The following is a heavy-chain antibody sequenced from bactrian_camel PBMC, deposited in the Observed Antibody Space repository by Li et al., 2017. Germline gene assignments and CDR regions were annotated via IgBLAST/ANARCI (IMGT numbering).Heavy chain of an antibody. Sequence: VQLVESGGGLMQSGGSLRLSCAASGFAFSRYSLSWVRQAPGKGLEWVSGMNGGGGFNTYYADSVKGRFTISRDNAKNTLYLQMNSLKPEDTALYSCKTYGQSDYCSGSFPTSGPGTQVTVS. J-gene: IGHJ4*01. CDR1: GFAFSRYS. CDR2: MNGGGGFNT. D-gene: IGHD3*01. V-gene: IGHV3S40*01.